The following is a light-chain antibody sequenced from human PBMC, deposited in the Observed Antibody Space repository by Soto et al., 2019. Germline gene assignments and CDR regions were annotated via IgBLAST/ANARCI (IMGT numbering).Light chain of an antibody. CDR2: GVS. J-gene: IGKJ1*01. V-gene: IGKV3-20*01. Sequence: EIVLTQSPGTLSLFPGERATLSCRASQSVTSTYLAWYQQKPGQAPRLLIYGVSSRATGIPDRFSGSGSGTDFTLTISRLEPEDFAVYYCQQYGSLPRTFGQGTKVEIK. CDR3: QQYGSLPRT. CDR1: QSVTSTY.